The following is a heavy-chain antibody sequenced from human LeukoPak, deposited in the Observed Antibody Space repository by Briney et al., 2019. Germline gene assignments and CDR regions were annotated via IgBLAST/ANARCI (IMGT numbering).Heavy chain of an antibody. CDR3: ARGQGGLYCSSTSCRSDY. CDR2: INHSGST. D-gene: IGHD2-2*01. J-gene: IGHJ4*02. V-gene: IGHV4-34*01. Sequence: PSETLSLTCAVYGGSFSGYYWSWIRQPPGKGLEWIGEINHSGSTNYNPSLKSRVTISVDTSKNQFSLKLSSVTAADTAVYYCARGQGGLYCSSTSCRSDYWGQGTLVTVSS. CDR1: GGSFSGYY.